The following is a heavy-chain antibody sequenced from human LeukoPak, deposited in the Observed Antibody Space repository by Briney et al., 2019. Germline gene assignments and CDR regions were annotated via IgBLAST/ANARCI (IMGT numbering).Heavy chain of an antibody. CDR3: ARDFSSSSLFDP. Sequence: PSQTLSLTCTVSGGSISSGSYYWSWIRQPAGKGLEWIGRIYTSGSTNYNPSLKSRVTISVDTSKNQCSLKLSSVTAADTAVYYCARDFSSSSLFDPWGQGTLVTVSS. J-gene: IGHJ5*02. D-gene: IGHD6-13*01. CDR1: GGSISSGSYY. V-gene: IGHV4-61*02. CDR2: IYTSGST.